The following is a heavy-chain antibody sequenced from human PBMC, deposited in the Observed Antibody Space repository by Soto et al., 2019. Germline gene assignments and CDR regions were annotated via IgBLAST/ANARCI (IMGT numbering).Heavy chain of an antibody. Sequence: VSVKVSCKASGYTFTSYAMHLVRQAPGQRLEWMGWINAGNGNTKYSQKFQGRVTITRDTSASTAYMELSSLRSEDTAVYYCARLDYYDSVNWFDPWGQGALVTVSS. CDR3: ARLDYYDSVNWFDP. V-gene: IGHV1-3*01. D-gene: IGHD3-22*01. CDR1: GYTFTSYA. J-gene: IGHJ5*02. CDR2: INAGNGNT.